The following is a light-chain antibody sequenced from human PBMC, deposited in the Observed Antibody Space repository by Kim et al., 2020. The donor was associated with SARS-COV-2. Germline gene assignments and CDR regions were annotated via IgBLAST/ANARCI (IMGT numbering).Light chain of an antibody. V-gene: IGLV2-11*01. J-gene: IGLJ3*02. CDR1: SSDVGGYNY. CDR3: CSFAGSYTWV. Sequence: QSALTQPRSVSGSPGQSVTISCTGTSSDVGGYNYVSWYQQHPSKAPKPMIYDVSKRPSGVPDRFSGSKSGDTATLTISGLQAEDEADYYCCSFAGSYTWVLGGGTQLTVL. CDR2: DVS.